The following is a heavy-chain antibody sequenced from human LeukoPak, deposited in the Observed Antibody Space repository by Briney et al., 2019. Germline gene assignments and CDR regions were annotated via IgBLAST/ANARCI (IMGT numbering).Heavy chain of an antibody. CDR2: INPNSGVT. V-gene: IGHV1-2*02. J-gene: IGHJ4*02. CDR1: GYTFTGYY. CDR3: ARDISDCSSTSCSRLHFDY. D-gene: IGHD2-2*01. Sequence: ASVKVSCKAPGYTFTGYYMHWVRQAPGQGLEWMGWINPNSGVTNYAREIQGRVTMTRDTSISTAYMELSRLRSDDTAIYYCARDISDCSSTSCSRLHFDYWGQGTLVTVSS.